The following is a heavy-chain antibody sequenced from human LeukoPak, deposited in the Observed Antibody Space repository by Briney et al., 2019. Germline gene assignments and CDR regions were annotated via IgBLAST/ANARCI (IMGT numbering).Heavy chain of an antibody. CDR3: TTWDGVN. Sequence: GGSLRLSCAASGFTFSNALMTWVRQAPGKGLEWVGHIKSRTDGGTTDCAAPLKGRFTISRDDSKNILYLQMNSLKTEDTAVYYCTTWDGVNWGQGTMVTVSS. CDR1: GFTFSNAL. V-gene: IGHV3-15*01. D-gene: IGHD1-26*01. CDR2: IKSRTDGGTT. J-gene: IGHJ3*01.